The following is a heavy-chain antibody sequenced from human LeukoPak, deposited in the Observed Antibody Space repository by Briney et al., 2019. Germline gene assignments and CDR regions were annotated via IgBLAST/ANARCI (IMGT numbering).Heavy chain of an antibody. V-gene: IGHV1-18*01. J-gene: IGHJ4*02. CDR1: GYTFTNYA. CDR2: ISPYNGDR. D-gene: IGHD3-16*01. Sequence: ASVKVSCKASGYTFTNYAITWVRQAPGQGPEWMGWISPYNGDRRDALKFQDRVTMTTDTSTSTAYMELSSLRSGDTAVYYCASQLLGGSYSFDYWGQGTLVTVSS. CDR3: ASQLLGGSYSFDY.